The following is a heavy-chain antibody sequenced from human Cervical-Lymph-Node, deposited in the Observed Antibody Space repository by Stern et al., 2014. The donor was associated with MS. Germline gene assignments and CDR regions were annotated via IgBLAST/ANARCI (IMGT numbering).Heavy chain of an antibody. V-gene: IGHV4-39*01. CDR1: GDSISSYTHY. Sequence: QVQLQESGPGLVKPSETLSLTCAVSGDSISSYTHYWAWIRQPPGKGLEWIGSVYYSGATYYNPSLKSPVTISGDTSKNHFFLGLNSVTAADTAVYYCAKHACTGAACPFDLWGQGTLVTVSS. CDR3: AKHACTGAACPFDL. CDR2: VYYSGAT. D-gene: IGHD2-8*02. J-gene: IGHJ4*02.